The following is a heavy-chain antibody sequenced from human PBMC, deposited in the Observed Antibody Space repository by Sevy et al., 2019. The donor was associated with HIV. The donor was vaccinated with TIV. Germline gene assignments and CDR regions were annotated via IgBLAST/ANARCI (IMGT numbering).Heavy chain of an antibody. CDR1: GFTFSSYW. V-gene: IGHV3-7*01. D-gene: IGHD3-16*02. CDR3: ASSLGELSFFYYYYMDV. CDR2: IKQDGSEK. Sequence: GGSLRLSCAASGFTFSSYWMSWVRQAPGKGLEWVANIKQDGSEKYYVDSVKGRFTISRDNAKNSLYLQMNSLRAEDTDVYYCASSLGELSFFYYYYMDVWGKGTTVTVSS. J-gene: IGHJ6*03.